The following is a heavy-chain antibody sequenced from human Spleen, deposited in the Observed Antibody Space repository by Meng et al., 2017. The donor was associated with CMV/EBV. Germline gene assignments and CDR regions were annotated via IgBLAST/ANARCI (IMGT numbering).Heavy chain of an antibody. CDR3: VRDTLGVRGVILGASYYYYYGMDV. Sequence: SVKVSCKTSGGTFSNNAISWVRQAPGQGLEWMGGIVPMFNATNYAQKFQGRVTLRTEESTVTAYMELSSLTSEDTAVYYCVRDTLGVRGVILGASYYYYYGMDVWGQRTAVTVSS. J-gene: IGHJ6*02. CDR1: GGTFSNNA. CDR2: IVPMFNAT. V-gene: IGHV1-69*05. D-gene: IGHD3-10*02.